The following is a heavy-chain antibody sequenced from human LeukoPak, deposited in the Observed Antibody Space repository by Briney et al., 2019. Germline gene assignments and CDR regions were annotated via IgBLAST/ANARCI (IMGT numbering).Heavy chain of an antibody. Sequence: PSETLSLTCAVSAYSITSGYYWGWIRQTPGKGLEWIGNIYHSGSTYYNPSLKSRVTISVDTSKNQFSLRLTSVTAADTAVYYCARRYYYASSTYSDAFDLWGQGTIVTVSS. CDR1: AYSITSGYY. V-gene: IGHV4-38-2*01. D-gene: IGHD3-22*01. CDR2: IYHSGST. CDR3: ARRYYYASSTYSDAFDL. J-gene: IGHJ3*01.